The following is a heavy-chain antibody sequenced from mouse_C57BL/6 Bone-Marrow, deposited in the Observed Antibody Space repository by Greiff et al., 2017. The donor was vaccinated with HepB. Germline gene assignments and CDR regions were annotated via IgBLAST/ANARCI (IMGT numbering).Heavy chain of an antibody. CDR1: GFTFSSYG. Sequence: EVHLVESGGDLVKPGGSLKLSCAASGFTFSSYGMSWVRQTPDKRLEWVATISSGGSYTYYPDSVKGRFTISRDNAKNTLYLQMSSLKSEDTAMYYCARHKENYYGSSYAMDYWGQGTPVTVSS. D-gene: IGHD1-1*01. J-gene: IGHJ4*01. V-gene: IGHV5-6*01. CDR2: ISSGGSYT. CDR3: ARHKENYYGSSYAMDY.